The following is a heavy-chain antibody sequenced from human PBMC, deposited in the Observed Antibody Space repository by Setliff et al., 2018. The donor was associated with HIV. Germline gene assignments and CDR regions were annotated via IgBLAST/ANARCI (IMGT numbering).Heavy chain of an antibody. CDR2: VYFNGIT. V-gene: IGHV4-39*01. D-gene: IGHD3-3*01. CDR3: VTVVQDDLGVALFDY. CDR1: GDSVSSRKYY. Sequence: SETLSLTCSVSGDSVSSRKYYWGWIRQSPGKGLEWIGSVYFNGITHDNPSLKSRVTTSVDTSKNQLFLHLSSVTAADTAIYYCVTVVQDDLGVALFDYWGQGALGTV. J-gene: IGHJ4*02.